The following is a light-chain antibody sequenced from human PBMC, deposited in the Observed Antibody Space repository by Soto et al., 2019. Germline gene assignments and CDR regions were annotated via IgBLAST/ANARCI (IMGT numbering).Light chain of an antibody. CDR1: QSVSSSY. CDR2: DTS. CDR3: QQYDSSPWT. Sequence: EIVLTQSPGTLSLSPGERATLSCRASQSVSSSYLAWYHQTPGQAPRLLVYDTSYRATGVPDRFSGSGSGTDFSLTISRLEPEDSAVYYCQQYDSSPWTFGQGTKVDIK. J-gene: IGKJ1*01. V-gene: IGKV3-20*01.